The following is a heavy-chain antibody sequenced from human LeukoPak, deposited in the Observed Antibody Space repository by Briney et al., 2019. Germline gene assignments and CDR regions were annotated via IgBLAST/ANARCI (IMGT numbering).Heavy chain of an antibody. J-gene: IGHJ4*02. V-gene: IGHV3-30*18. Sequence: GGSLRLSCAASGFTFNNYGMHWVRQAPGKGLEWVAVISYDGRNKHYPDSVKGRFTISRDISTNTLWLQMDSLRTEDTAVYYCAKGPLRGTAAAIDYWGQGTLVTVSS. D-gene: IGHD2-2*01. CDR3: AKGPLRGTAAAIDY. CDR2: ISYDGRNK. CDR1: GFTFNNYG.